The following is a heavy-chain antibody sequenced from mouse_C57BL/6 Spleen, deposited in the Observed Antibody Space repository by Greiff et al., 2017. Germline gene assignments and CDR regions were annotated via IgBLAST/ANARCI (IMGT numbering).Heavy chain of an antibody. D-gene: IGHD6-1*01. CDR1: GYTFTSYW. J-gene: IGHJ1*03. V-gene: IGHV1-72*01. Sequence: VQLQQPGAELVKPGASVKLSCKASGYTFTSYWMHWVKQRPGRGLEWIGRIDPNSGGTKYNEKFKSKATLTVDKPASTAYMQLSSLTSEDSAVSYCARAGGNYVLRWYFDVWGTGTPVTVSS. CDR2: IDPNSGGT. CDR3: ARAGGNYVLRWYFDV.